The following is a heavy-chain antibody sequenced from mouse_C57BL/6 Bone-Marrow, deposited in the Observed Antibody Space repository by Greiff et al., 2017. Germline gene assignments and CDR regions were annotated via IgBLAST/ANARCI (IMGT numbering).Heavy chain of an antibody. J-gene: IGHJ4*01. V-gene: IGHV6-6*01. CDR1: GFTFSDAW. D-gene: IGHD3-2*02. Sequence: EVHLVESGGGLVQPGGSMKLSCAASGFTFSDAWMDWVRQSPEKGLEWVAEIRNKANNHATYYAESVKGRFTISRDDSKSSVYLQMNSLRAEDTGIDYCTRRSSGPGAMDYWGQGTSVTVSS. CDR3: TRRSSGPGAMDY. CDR2: IRNKANNHAT.